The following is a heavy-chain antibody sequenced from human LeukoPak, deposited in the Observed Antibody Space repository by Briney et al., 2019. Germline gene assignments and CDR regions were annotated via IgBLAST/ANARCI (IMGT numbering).Heavy chain of an antibody. D-gene: IGHD6-25*01. CDR1: GGSISSGSYY. CDR3: ARDRPGIAAISF. V-gene: IGHV4-61*02. CDR2: IYTSGST. Sequence: SETLSLTCTVSGGSISSGSYYWSWIRQPAGKGLEWIGRIYTSGSTNYNPSLKSRVTIPVDTSKNQFSLKLSSVTAADTAVYYCARDRPGIAAISFWGQGTLVTVSS. J-gene: IGHJ4*02.